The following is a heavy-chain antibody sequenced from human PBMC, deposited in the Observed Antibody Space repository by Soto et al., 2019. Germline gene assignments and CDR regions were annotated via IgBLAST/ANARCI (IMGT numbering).Heavy chain of an antibody. CDR2: ISAYNGNT. CDR1: GYTFTSYG. CDR3: ARDPGSYYYDSSGRFDP. Sequence: GASVKVSCKASGYTFTSYGISWVRQAPGQGLEWMGWISAYNGNTNYAQKLQGRVTMTTDTSTSTAYMELRSLRSDDTAVYYCARDPGSYYYDSSGRFDPWGQGTRVTVSS. D-gene: IGHD3-22*01. J-gene: IGHJ5*02. V-gene: IGHV1-18*01.